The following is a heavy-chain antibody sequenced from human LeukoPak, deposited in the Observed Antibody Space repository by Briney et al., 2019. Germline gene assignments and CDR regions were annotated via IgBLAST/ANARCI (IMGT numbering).Heavy chain of an antibody. Sequence: SEALSLTCTVSGGSISSYYWSWIRQPAGKGLEWIGRIYTSGSTDYNPSLKSRVTMSVDTSKNQFSLKLSSVTAADTAVYYCARDRDNWNDGNAFDIWGQGTMVTVSS. J-gene: IGHJ3*02. V-gene: IGHV4-4*07. CDR1: GGSISSYY. CDR2: IYTSGST. D-gene: IGHD1-1*01. CDR3: ARDRDNWNDGNAFDI.